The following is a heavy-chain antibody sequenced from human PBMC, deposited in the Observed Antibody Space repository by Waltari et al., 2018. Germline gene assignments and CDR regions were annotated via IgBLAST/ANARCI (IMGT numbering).Heavy chain of an antibody. Sequence: QVQLVQSGAEVKKPGASVKVSCKASGYTFTSYAMHWVRQAPGQRLEWMGWINAGNGNTKYSQKFQGRVTITRDTSASTAYMELSSLRSEDTAVYYCARVSYGDYTTEYFQHWGQGTLVTVSS. V-gene: IGHV1-3*01. D-gene: IGHD4-17*01. CDR2: INAGNGNT. CDR1: GYTFTSYA. CDR3: ARVSYGDYTTEYFQH. J-gene: IGHJ1*01.